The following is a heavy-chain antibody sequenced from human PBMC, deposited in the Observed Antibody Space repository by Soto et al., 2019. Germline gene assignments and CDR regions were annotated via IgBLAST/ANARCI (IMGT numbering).Heavy chain of an antibody. CDR3: VRDVGGSGWFAP. V-gene: IGHV4-4*07. Sequence: SETLSLTCTVSGISIDNYYCSWIRQSAGKGLEWIGRIYSSGTTNYNPSLKSRVTMSVGMSKSQFSLNVRSVTAADTAVYYCVRDVGGSGWFAPWGQGTLVTVSS. CDR2: IYSSGTT. J-gene: IGHJ5*02. CDR1: GISIDNYY.